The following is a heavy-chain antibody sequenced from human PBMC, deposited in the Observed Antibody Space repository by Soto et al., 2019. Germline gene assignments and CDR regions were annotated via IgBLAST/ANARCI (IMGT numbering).Heavy chain of an antibody. J-gene: IGHJ4*02. CDR3: ARDILNYYDSSGYFDY. Sequence: ASVKVSCKASGYTFTSYYMHWVRQAPGQGLEWMGIINPSGGRTSYAQKFQGRVTMTRDTSTSTVYMELSSLRSEDTAVYYCARDILNYYDSSGYFDYWGQGTLVTVSS. CDR1: GYTFTSYY. CDR2: INPSGGRT. V-gene: IGHV1-46*01. D-gene: IGHD3-22*01.